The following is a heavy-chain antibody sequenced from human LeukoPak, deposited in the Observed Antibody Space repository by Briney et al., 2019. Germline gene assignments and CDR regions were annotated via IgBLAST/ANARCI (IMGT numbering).Heavy chain of an antibody. D-gene: IGHD5-24*01. CDR2: IYYSGST. Sequence: PSQTLSLTCTVSGGSISSGGYYWSWIRQHPGKGLEWIGYIYYSGSTYYNPSLKSRVTIPVDTSKNQFSLKLSSVTAADTAVYYCAREFRDGYIGYFDYWGQGTLVTVSS. J-gene: IGHJ4*02. CDR1: GGSISSGGYY. V-gene: IGHV4-31*03. CDR3: AREFRDGYIGYFDY.